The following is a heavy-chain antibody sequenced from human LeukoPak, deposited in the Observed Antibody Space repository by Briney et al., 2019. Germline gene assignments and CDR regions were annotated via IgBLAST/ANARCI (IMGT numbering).Heavy chain of an antibody. CDR1: GFTFDDYA. Sequence: GGSLRLSCAASGFTFDDYAMHWVRHAPGKGLEWVSGISWSSDTLGYADSVKGRFTISRDNARNSLYLQMSSLRPDDTALYFCVKDIVGAITEAFDYWGQGTLVSVSS. CDR3: VKDIVGAITEAFDY. D-gene: IGHD1-26*01. CDR2: ISWSSDTL. V-gene: IGHV3-9*01. J-gene: IGHJ4*02.